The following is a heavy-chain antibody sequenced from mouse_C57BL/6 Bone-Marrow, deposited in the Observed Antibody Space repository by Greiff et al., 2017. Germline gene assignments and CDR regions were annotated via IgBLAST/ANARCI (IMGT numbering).Heavy chain of an antibody. CDR3: TRRYDGYYFDY. Sequence: VQLQESGAELVRPGASVTLSCKASGYTFTDYEMHWVKQTPVHGLEWIGAIDPETGGTAYNQKFKGKAILTADKSSSTAYMELRSLTSEDSAVYYCTRRYDGYYFDYWGQGTTLTVSS. V-gene: IGHV1-15*01. CDR2: IDPETGGT. CDR1: GYTFTDYE. D-gene: IGHD2-3*01. J-gene: IGHJ2*01.